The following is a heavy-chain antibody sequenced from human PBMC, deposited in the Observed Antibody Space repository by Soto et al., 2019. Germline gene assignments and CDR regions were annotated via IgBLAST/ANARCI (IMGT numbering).Heavy chain of an antibody. CDR1: GDSVSSNSAA. CDR3: ARADIVVVVAEYYYYGMDV. D-gene: IGHD2-15*01. CDR2: TYYRSKWYN. Sequence: SQTLSLTCVISGDSVSSNSAAWNWIRQSPSRGLEWLGRTYYRSKWYNDYAVSVKSRITINPDTSKNQFSLQLNSVTPEDTAVYYCARADIVVVVAEYYYYGMDVWGQGTTVTVS. J-gene: IGHJ6*02. V-gene: IGHV6-1*01.